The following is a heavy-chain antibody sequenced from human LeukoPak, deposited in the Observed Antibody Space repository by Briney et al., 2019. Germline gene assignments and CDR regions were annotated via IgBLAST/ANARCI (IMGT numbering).Heavy chain of an antibody. CDR1: EFSVGSNC. J-gene: IGHJ4*02. CDR3: ASAGLTYGSGSYFVY. Sequence: GGSLRLSCAASEFSVGSNCMTWVRQAPGKGLEWVSLIYSGGSTYYADSVKGRFTISRDNSKNTLYLQMNSLRAEDTALYYCASAGLTYGSGSYFVYWGQGTLVTVSS. V-gene: IGHV3-66*01. D-gene: IGHD3-10*01. CDR2: IYSGGST.